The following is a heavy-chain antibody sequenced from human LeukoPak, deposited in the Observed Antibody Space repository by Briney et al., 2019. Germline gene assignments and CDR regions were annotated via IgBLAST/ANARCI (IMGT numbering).Heavy chain of an antibody. CDR2: INHSGST. CDR1: GGSFSGYY. CDR3: VRGPHCGGDCYPLDY. D-gene: IGHD2-21*02. J-gene: IGHJ4*02. V-gene: IGHV4-34*01. Sequence: SETLSLTCAVYGGSFSGYYWSWIRQPPGKGLEWIGEINHSGSTNYNPSLKSRVTISVDTSKNQFSLKLSSVTAADTAVYYCVRGPHCGGDCYPLDYWGQGTLVTVSS.